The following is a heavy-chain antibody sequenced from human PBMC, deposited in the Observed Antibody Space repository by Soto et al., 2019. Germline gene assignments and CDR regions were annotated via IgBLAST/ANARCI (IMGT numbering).Heavy chain of an antibody. CDR2: IYYSGST. CDR1: GGSISSYY. Sequence: SETLSLTCTVSGGSISSYYWSWIRQPPGKGLEWIGYIYYSGSTNYNPSLKSRVTISVDTSKNQFSLKLSSVTAADTAVYYCARGTVTTDDYYYYGMDVWGQGTKVTVSS. J-gene: IGHJ6*02. V-gene: IGHV4-59*01. CDR3: ARGTVTTDDYYYYGMDV. D-gene: IGHD4-4*01.